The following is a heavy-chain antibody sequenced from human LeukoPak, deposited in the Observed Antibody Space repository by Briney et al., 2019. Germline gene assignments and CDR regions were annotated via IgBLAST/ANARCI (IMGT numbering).Heavy chain of an antibody. CDR2: ISYDGSNK. CDR1: GFTFSSYG. J-gene: IGHJ4*02. D-gene: IGHD3-16*01. V-gene: IGHV3-30*03. CDR3: AREDYVWGSFDY. Sequence: GGSLRLSCAASGFTFSSYGMHWVRQAPGKGLEWVAVISYDGSNKYYADSVKGRFTISRDNSKNTLYLQMNSLRAEDTAVYYCAREDYVWGSFDYWGQGTLVTVSS.